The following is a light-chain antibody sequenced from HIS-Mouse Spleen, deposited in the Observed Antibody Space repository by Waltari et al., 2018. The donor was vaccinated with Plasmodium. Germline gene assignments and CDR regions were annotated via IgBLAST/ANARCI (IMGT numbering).Light chain of an antibody. J-gene: IGLJ3*02. CDR3: QSADSSGTPNWV. Sequence: SYELTQPPSVSVSPGQTARITCSGDALPRPYASWYQQKPGQAPVLVIYKDSERPSGIPERCSGSSAGTTVTLTISGVQAEDEADYYCQSADSSGTPNWVFGGGTKLTVL. CDR1: ALPRPY. V-gene: IGLV3-25*03. CDR2: KDS.